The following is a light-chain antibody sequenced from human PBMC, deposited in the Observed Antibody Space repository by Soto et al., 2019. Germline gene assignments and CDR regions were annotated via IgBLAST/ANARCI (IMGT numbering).Light chain of an antibody. CDR1: QSISSF. Sequence: DIQMTRSPASLSASVGDRVTITCRASQSISSFLNWYQQKPGKAPKFLIYATSSVQSDVPSRFSGSGSGTDFTLTINSLQPEDFATYFCQQSFDTPFTFGQGTKLEIK. V-gene: IGKV1-39*01. J-gene: IGKJ2*01. CDR3: QQSFDTPFT. CDR2: ATS.